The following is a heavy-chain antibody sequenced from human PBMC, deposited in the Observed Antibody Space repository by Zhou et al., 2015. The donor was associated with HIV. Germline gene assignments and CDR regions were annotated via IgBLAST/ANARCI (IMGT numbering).Heavy chain of an antibody. J-gene: IGHJ2*01. D-gene: IGHD6-6*01. CDR2: IIPMFGRT. CDR3: ARDRGGATRPDWRYFDL. Sequence: QVYLVQSGAELRKPGSSVKVSCKTYGAPFNTFALNWVRQAPGQGPEWMGGIIPMFGRTDYAHKLQGRVTITADRYTGTAYMELRSLRSEDTAIYYCARDRGGATRPDWRYFDLWGRGTLVTVSS. V-gene: IGHV1-69*06. CDR1: GAPFNTFA.